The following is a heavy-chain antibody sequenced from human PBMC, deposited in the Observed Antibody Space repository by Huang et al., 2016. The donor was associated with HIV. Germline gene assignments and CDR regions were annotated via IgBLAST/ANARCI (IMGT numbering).Heavy chain of an antibody. J-gene: IGHJ4*02. D-gene: IGHD6-19*01. V-gene: IGHV4-39*01. CDR3: ARQDTSGWYADPYYFDY. Sequence: QLQLQESGPGLVKPSETLSLTCTVSGGSISTSGYYWGWIRQPPGKGLEWIGSIYYRGSTSYNPALKSRVTISVDTSKRQFSLKLSSVTAADTAVYYCARQDTSGWYADPYYFDYWGQGTLVTVSS. CDR1: GGSISTSGYY. CDR2: IYYRGST.